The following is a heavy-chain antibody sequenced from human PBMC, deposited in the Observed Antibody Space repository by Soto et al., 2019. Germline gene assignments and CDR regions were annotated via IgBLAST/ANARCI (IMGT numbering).Heavy chain of an antibody. CDR3: ARDTSRGEYDY. J-gene: IGHJ4*02. CDR1: GYTFTSYG. V-gene: IGHV1-18*01. D-gene: IGHD3-10*01. CDR2: INVYNGNT. Sequence: QVQLVQSGAEVKKPGASVKVSCKASGYTFTSYGISWVRQAPGQGLGWMGWINVYNGNTNYAQKLQGRGTMTTDTSTSTAYLDLRSLRSDDTAVYFCARDTSRGEYDYWGQGTLVTVSS.